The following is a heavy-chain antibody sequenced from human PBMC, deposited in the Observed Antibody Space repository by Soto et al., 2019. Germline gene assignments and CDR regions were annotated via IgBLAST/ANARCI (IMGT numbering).Heavy chain of an antibody. CDR1: GGSISSYY. CDR2: IYYSGST. Sequence: SETLSLTCTVSGGSISSYYWSWIRQPPGKGLEWIGYIYYSGSTNYNPSLKSRVTISVDTSKNQFSLKLNSVTAADTAIYYCAREGPVVVITTYGFDVWGQGTMVTVSS. J-gene: IGHJ3*01. CDR3: AREGPVVVITTYGFDV. V-gene: IGHV4-59*01. D-gene: IGHD3-22*01.